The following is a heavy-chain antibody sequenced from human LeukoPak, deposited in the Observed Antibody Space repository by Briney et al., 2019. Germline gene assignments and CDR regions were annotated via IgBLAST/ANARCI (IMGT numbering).Heavy chain of an antibody. V-gene: IGHV1-69*13. D-gene: IGHD3-3*01. J-gene: IGHJ4*02. CDR1: GGTFSSYA. CDR3: ARERRESITIFGVVNHPFDY. Sequence: SVKVSCKASGGTFSSYAISWVRQAPGQGLEWVGGIIPIFGTANYAQKFQGRVTITADESTSTAYMELSSLRSEDTAVYYCARERRESITIFGVVNHPFDYWGQGTLVTVSS. CDR2: IIPIFGTA.